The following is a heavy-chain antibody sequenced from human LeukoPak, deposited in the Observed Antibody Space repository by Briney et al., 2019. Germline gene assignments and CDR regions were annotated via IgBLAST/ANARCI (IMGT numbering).Heavy chain of an antibody. J-gene: IGHJ4*02. Sequence: ASVKVSCKASGYTFTSYDINWVRQATGQGLEWMGWMNPNSGNTGYAQKFQGRVTMTTDTSTSTAYMELRSLRSDDTAVYYCARDENVLRYFVFDYWGQGTLVTVSS. V-gene: IGHV1-8*01. CDR1: GYTFTSYD. CDR3: ARDENVLRYFVFDY. CDR2: MNPNSGNT. D-gene: IGHD3-9*01.